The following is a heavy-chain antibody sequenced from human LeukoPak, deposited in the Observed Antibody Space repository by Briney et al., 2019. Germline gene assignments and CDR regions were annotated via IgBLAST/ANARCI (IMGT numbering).Heavy chain of an antibody. J-gene: IGHJ4*02. V-gene: IGHV3-48*04. CDR1: GFTFSSYA. Sequence: GGSLRLSCAASGFTFSSYAMSWVRQAPGKGLEWVSYISSSGSTIYYADSVKGRFTISRDNAKNSLYLQMNSLRAEDTAVYYCARSSRLTFDYWGQGTLVTVSS. CDR2: ISSSGSTI. CDR3: ARSSRLTFDY. D-gene: IGHD6-6*01.